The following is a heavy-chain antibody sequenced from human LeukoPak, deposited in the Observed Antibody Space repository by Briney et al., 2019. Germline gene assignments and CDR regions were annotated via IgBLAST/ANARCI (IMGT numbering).Heavy chain of an antibody. CDR3: ARDYYDSSGYYPRYYYYYMDV. Sequence: GGSLRLSCAASGFTFSSYAVHWVRQAPGKGLEWVAVISYDGSNKYYADYVKGRFTISRDNSKNTLYLQMNSLRAEDTAVYYCARDYYDSSGYYPRYYYYYMDVWGKGTTVTVSS. CDR1: GFTFSSYA. CDR2: ISYDGSNK. V-gene: IGHV3-30*04. D-gene: IGHD3-22*01. J-gene: IGHJ6*03.